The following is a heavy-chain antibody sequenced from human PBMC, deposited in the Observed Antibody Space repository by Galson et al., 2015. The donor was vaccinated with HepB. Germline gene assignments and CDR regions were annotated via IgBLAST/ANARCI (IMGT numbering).Heavy chain of an antibody. CDR1: GFTFNDYV. J-gene: IGHJ3*01. CDR2: IIWNSGTI. Sequence: SLRLSCAASGFTFNDYVMHWVRQAPGKGLEWVSGIIWNSGTILYAHSVKGRFIISRDNAKNSLYLQMNSLRPEDTALYYCAKDIRPWGQQARAFDLWGQGTMVTVSS. V-gene: IGHV3-9*01. D-gene: IGHD6-13*01. CDR3: AKDIRPWGQQARAFDL.